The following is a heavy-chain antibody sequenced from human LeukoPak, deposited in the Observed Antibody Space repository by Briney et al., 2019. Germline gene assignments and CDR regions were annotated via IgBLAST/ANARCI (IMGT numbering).Heavy chain of an antibody. CDR1: GYSISNGYY. Sequence: SETLSLTSAVSGYSISNGYYWVWIRQPPGRGLEWIGSLYHSDSAYYNTSLRSRVSMSVDTSKNQFSLTLSFVTAADTAVYYCARQHDSYYYYYIDVWGSGTTVTVSS. V-gene: IGHV4-38-2*01. CDR3: ARQHDSYYYYYIDV. CDR2: LYHSDSA. J-gene: IGHJ6*03.